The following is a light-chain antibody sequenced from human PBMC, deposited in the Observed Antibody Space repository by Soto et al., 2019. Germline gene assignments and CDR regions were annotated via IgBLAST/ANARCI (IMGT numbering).Light chain of an antibody. Sequence: DIVMTQSPDSLAVSLGERTTINCKSSKSVLYSSNNKNYLAWYQQKPGQPPKLLIYWASTREYGVPDRFSGSGSGTDFTLTISSLQAEDVAVYYCQQYYSPPVTFGQGTKVEIK. V-gene: IGKV4-1*01. CDR3: QQYYSPPVT. J-gene: IGKJ1*01. CDR1: KSVLYSSNNKNY. CDR2: WAS.